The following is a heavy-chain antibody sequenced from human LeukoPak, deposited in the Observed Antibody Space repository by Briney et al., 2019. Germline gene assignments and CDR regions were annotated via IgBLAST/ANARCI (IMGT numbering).Heavy chain of an antibody. D-gene: IGHD3-22*01. CDR1: GFTFSSYG. J-gene: IGHJ4*02. Sequence: SGGALRLSCSASGFTFSSYGMHSVRQVPGKGLEWVAFIWCDGSNKYYGDSVKGRFTISRDNSKTTLYLQMNSLRAEDTAVYYCAKAWGDSSGYYDWFDFWGQGTLVTVSS. CDR3: AKAWGDSSGYYDWFDF. V-gene: IGHV3-30*02. CDR2: IWCDGSNK.